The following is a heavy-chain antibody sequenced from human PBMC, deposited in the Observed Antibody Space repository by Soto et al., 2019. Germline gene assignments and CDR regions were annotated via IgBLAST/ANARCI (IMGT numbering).Heavy chain of an antibody. J-gene: IGHJ6*02. Sequence: ASVKVSCKASGYTFTSYAMHWVRQAPGQRLEWMGWINAGNGNTKYSQKFQGRVTITRDTSASTAYMELSSLRSEDTAVYYCARDLRDYDFWSGLSPYYYYGMDVWGQGTTVTVS. CDR1: GYTFTSYA. D-gene: IGHD3-3*01. CDR2: INAGNGNT. CDR3: ARDLRDYDFWSGLSPYYYYGMDV. V-gene: IGHV1-3*01.